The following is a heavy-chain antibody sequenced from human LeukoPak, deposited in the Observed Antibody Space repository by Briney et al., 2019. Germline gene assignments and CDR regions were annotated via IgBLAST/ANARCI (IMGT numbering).Heavy chain of an antibody. CDR2: ISWNSGSI. CDR3: AREKGITVVEPYFDY. D-gene: IGHD4-23*01. V-gene: IGHV3-9*01. CDR1: GFTFGDYA. Sequence: GGSLRLSCAASGFTFGDYAMHWVRQAPGKGLEWVSGISWNSGSIGYADSVKGRFTISRDNAKNSLYLQMNSLRAEDTAVYYCAREKGITVVEPYFDYWGQGTLVTVSS. J-gene: IGHJ4*02.